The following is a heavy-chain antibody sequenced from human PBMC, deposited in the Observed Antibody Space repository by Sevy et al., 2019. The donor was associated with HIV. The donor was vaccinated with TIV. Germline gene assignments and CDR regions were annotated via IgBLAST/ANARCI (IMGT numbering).Heavy chain of an antibody. V-gene: IGHV3-9*01. J-gene: IGHJ4*02. D-gene: IGHD3-10*01. CDR3: AKDMSPFRGWFGELYKGAFDY. CDR2: ISWNSGSI. Sequence: GGSLRLSCAASGFTFDDYAMHWVRQAPGKGLEWVSGISWNSGSIGYPDSVKGRFTISRDNAKNSLYLQMNSLRAEDTALYYCAKDMSPFRGWFGELYKGAFDYWGQGTLVTVSS. CDR1: GFTFDDYA.